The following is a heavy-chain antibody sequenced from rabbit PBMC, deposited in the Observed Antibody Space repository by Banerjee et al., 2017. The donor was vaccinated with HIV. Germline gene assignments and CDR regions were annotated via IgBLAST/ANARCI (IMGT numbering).Heavy chain of an antibody. J-gene: IGHJ4*01. V-gene: IGHV1S45*01. CDR1: GFSFSVTYW. D-gene: IGHD4-1*01. CDR2: IDGGSSGDR. CDR3: ARDLAGVIGWNFNL. Sequence: QERLVESGGGLVRPEGSLTLTCTASGFSFSVTYWICWVRQAPGKGPEWIACIDGGSSGDRWYASWAKGRFTGSKTSSTTVTLQMTSLTVADTATYFCARDLAGVIGWNFNLWGPGTLVTVS.